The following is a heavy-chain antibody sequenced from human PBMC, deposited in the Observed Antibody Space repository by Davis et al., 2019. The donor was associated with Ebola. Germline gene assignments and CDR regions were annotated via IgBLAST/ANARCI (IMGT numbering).Heavy chain of an antibody. CDR3: ARGPVEMATITSDY. V-gene: IGHV1-8*01. Sequence: AASVKVSCKASGYTFTSYDINWVRQATGQGLEWMGWMNPNSGNTGYAQKFQGRVTMTRNTSISTAYMELSRLRSDDTAVYYCARGPVEMATITSDYWGQGTLVTVSS. CDR1: GYTFTSYD. D-gene: IGHD5-24*01. CDR2: MNPNSGNT. J-gene: IGHJ4*02.